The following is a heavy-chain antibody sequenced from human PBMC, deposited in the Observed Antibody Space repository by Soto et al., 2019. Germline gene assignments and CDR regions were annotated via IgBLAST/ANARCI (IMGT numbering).Heavy chain of an antibody. D-gene: IGHD2-21*01. CDR3: AKDRLASSRGRFDV. CDR1: GFSFDDYA. Sequence: EVKLVESGGGWVQPGRSLRLSCAASGFSFDDYAMHWVRQLPGNGLEWVAGIGWRSFTLGYANSVKGRFTISRDNAQNFLYLQMDDLRAEDSALYFCAKDRLASSRGRFDVWGQGTLVTVSS. J-gene: IGHJ4*02. V-gene: IGHV3-9*01. CDR2: IGWRSFTL.